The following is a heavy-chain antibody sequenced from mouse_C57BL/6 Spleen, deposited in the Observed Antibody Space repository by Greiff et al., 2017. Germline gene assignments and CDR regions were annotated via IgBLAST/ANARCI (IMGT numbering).Heavy chain of an antibody. Sequence: QVQLQQSGPGLVQPSQSLSITCTVSGFSLTSYGVHWVRQSPGKGLEWLGVIWSGGSTDYNAAFISRLSISKDNSKSQVFFKMNSLQADATAIYYCARNGDYDDYAMDYWGQGTSVTVSS. V-gene: IGHV2-2*01. CDR3: ARNGDYDDYAMDY. CDR2: IWSGGST. D-gene: IGHD2-4*01. J-gene: IGHJ4*01. CDR1: GFSLTSYG.